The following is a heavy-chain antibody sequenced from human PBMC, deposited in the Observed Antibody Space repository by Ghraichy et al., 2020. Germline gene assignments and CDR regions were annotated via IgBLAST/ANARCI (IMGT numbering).Heavy chain of an antibody. D-gene: IGHD2-2*01. CDR2: IRSKAYGGTT. V-gene: IGHV3-49*03. J-gene: IGHJ4*02. Sequence: GGSLRLSCTASGFTFGDYAMTWFRQAPGKGLEWVGFIRSKAYGGTTEYAASVKGRFTISRDDSRSIAYLQMNSLKTEDTAVYYCTRGWKGYCTSTSCYHPDYWGQGTLVTVSS. CDR1: GFTFGDYA. CDR3: TRGWKGYCTSTSCYHPDY.